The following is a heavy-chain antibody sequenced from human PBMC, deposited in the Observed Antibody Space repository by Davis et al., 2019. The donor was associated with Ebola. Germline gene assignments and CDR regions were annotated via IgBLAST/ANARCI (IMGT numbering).Heavy chain of an antibody. CDR3: ARDRIVVVVAATQAYYYYGMDV. Sequence: ASVKVSCKTSGYTFASYYMHWVRQAPGQGLEWMGIINPSGGSTSYAQKFQGRVTMTRDTSTSTVYMELSSLRSEDTAVYYCARDRIVVVVAATQAYYYYGMDVWGQGTTVTVSS. CDR2: INPSGGST. V-gene: IGHV1-46*01. J-gene: IGHJ6*02. D-gene: IGHD2-15*01. CDR1: GYTFASYY.